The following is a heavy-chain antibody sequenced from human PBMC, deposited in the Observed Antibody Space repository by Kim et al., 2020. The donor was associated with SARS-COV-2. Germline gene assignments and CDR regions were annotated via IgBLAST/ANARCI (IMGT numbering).Heavy chain of an antibody. J-gene: IGHJ5*02. V-gene: IGHV3-9*01. D-gene: IGHD3-10*01. Sequence: GGSLRLSCAASGFTFDDYAMHWVRQAPGKGLEWVSGISWNSGSIGYADSVKGRFTISRDNAKNSLYLQMNSLRAEDTALYYCAKGVPIRGVTPFDPWGQGTLVTVSS. CDR2: ISWNSGSI. CDR3: AKGVPIRGVTPFDP. CDR1: GFTFDDYA.